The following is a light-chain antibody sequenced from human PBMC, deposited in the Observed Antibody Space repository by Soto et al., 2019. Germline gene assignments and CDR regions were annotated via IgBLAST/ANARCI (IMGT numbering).Light chain of an antibody. J-gene: IGKJ1*01. CDR3: QQYVSWT. CDR1: QTVYSN. V-gene: IGKV3-20*01. CDR2: GTS. Sequence: ETVMTQSPVTLSASPGERATLSCWASQTVYSNLAWYQQKPGQAPSLLIYGTSSRATGIPDRFSGSGSGTDFTLTISRLEPEDSAIYYCQQYVSWTFGQGTKVEIK.